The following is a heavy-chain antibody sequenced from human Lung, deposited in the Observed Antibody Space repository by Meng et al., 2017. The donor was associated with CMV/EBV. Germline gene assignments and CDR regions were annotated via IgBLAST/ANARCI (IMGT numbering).Heavy chain of an antibody. J-gene: IGHJ4*02. Sequence: ASVKVSCKASGYTFTGYDINWVRQATGQGLEWMGWMNPNTGDTGYAQEFQGRVTMTSNSFISTAYMELSSLTSEDTAIYYCVRGNWGDYWGQGTLVTVSS. CDR2: MNPNTGDT. CDR3: VRGNWGDY. CDR1: GYTFTGYD. D-gene: IGHD7-27*01. V-gene: IGHV1-8*01.